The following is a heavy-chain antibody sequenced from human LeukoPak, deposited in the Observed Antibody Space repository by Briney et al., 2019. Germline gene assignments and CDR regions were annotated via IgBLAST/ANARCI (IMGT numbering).Heavy chain of an antibody. J-gene: IGHJ4*02. D-gene: IGHD3-9*01. CDR1: GGSISSYY. V-gene: IGHV4-4*07. Sequence: SETLSLTCTVSGGSISSYYWSWIRQPAGKGLEWIGRIYTSGSTNYNPSLKSRVTMSVDTSKSQFSLKLSSVTAADTAVYYCARDSGLRYFDWSGNNFDYWGQGTLVTVSS. CDR2: IYTSGST. CDR3: ARDSGLRYFDWSGNNFDY.